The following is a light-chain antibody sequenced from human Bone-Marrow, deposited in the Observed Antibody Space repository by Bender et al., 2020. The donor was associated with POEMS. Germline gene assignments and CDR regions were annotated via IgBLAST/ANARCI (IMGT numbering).Light chain of an antibody. CDR3: QVWDVSIGGVV. Sequence: SYVPTQPPSVSVAPGQTARITCGGNNIGSKSVHWYQQKPGQAPVLVVYVDSDRPSGIPERFSGSNSGDTATLTISRVDAGDEADYYCQVWDVSIGGVVFGGGTKLTVL. CDR2: VDS. V-gene: IGLV3-21*02. CDR1: NIGSKS. J-gene: IGLJ2*01.